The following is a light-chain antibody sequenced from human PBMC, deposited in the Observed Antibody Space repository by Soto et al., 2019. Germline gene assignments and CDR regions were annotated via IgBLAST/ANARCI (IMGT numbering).Light chain of an antibody. CDR2: ATS. Sequence: EMVLTQSPGTLSLSPGERATLSCRASQSVSRSYLAWYQQNPGQPPSLLIYATSSRATGIPDRFSGSGSGTDFTLTISRLEPEDFAVYYCQQYGSSPSTFGQGTKLEIK. CDR1: QSVSRSY. V-gene: IGKV3-20*01. CDR3: QQYGSSPST. J-gene: IGKJ2*01.